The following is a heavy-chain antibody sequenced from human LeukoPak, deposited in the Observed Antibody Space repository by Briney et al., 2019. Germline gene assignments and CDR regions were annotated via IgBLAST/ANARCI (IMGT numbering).Heavy chain of an antibody. D-gene: IGHD6-13*01. V-gene: IGHV2-5*02. CDR2: MYWDDDK. Sequence: SGPTLVKPTQTLTLTCTFSGFSPSTTGVGVGCIRHPPGKALERLLLMYWDDDKRYSPSLRSRLTITKSTSKNQVVLTMTNMDPVDTATYYCAHRSLSGGRSSWLSWGQGTLVTVSS. J-gene: IGHJ5*02. CDR1: GFSPSTTGVG. CDR3: AHRSLSGGRSSWLS.